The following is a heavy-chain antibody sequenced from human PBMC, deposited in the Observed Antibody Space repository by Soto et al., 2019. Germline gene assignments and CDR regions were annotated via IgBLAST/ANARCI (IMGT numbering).Heavy chain of an antibody. Sequence: EVQLVESGGGLVKPGGSLRLSCAASGFTFSNAWMNWVRQAPGKGLEWVGRIKSKTDGGTTDYAAPVKGRFTISSNASNNTMYAKINSMKTEDTAVYYCTPERVLEWLPSQFDYWGQRTLVTV. CDR3: TPERVLEWLPSQFDY. D-gene: IGHD3-3*01. CDR2: IKSKTDGGTT. V-gene: IGHV3-15*07. J-gene: IGHJ4*02. CDR1: GFTFSNAW.